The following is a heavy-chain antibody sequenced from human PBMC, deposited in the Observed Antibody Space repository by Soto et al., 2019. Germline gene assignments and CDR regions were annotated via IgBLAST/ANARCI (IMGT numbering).Heavy chain of an antibody. J-gene: IGHJ6*02. CDR3: TTDWLGYCSSTSCYSSYYYGMDV. V-gene: IGHV3-23*01. Sequence: PGGSLRLSCAASGFTFSSYAMSWVRQAPGKGLEWVSAISGSGGSTYYADSVKGRFTISRDDSKNTLYLQMNSLKTEDTAVYYCTTDWLGYCSSTSCYSSYYYGMDVWGQGTTVTVSS. CDR2: ISGSGGST. CDR1: GFTFSSYA. D-gene: IGHD2-2*01.